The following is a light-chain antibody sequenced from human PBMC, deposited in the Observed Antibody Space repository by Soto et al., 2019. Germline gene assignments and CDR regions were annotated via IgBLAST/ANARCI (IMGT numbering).Light chain of an antibody. CDR1: HGINNH. Sequence: DIQMTQSPSAMSASVGDSITITCRASHGINNHLVWFQQKPGKVPQRLIYAASRLQSEVPSTFSGSGSGTEFTLTISSLQPEDSATSYCLQHNSYPLPFGGGPKLEI. V-gene: IGKV1-17*03. CDR2: AAS. CDR3: LQHNSYPLP. J-gene: IGKJ4*01.